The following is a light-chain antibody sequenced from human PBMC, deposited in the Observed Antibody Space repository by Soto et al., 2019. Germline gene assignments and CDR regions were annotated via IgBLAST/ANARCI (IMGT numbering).Light chain of an antibody. CDR2: DVS. V-gene: IGLV2-14*01. CDR1: SSDVGGYNY. J-gene: IGLJ1*01. CDR3: RSYTSRSTLGV. Sequence: QSVLTQPASVSGSPGQSITISCTGTSSDVGGYNYVSWYQQHPGKAPKLMIYDVSNRPSGVSNRFSGSKAGTTASLTISGLQSEDEADYYCRSYTSRSTLGVFGTGTKLPVL.